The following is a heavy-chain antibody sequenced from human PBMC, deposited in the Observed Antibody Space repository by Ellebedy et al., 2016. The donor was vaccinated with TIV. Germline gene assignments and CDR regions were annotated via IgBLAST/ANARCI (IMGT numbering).Heavy chain of an antibody. Sequence: GESLKISCAASGLTFSAAWLNWVRQAPGQGLEWVGLVKSKSDGGTIDYAAPVRGRFTIPRDDSKNPLYLQMAGLKPEYTAVYYCVTKFRGAFPEWGHGTLVTVSS. D-gene: IGHD3-16*01. CDR3: VTKFRGAFPE. V-gene: IGHV3-15*07. J-gene: IGHJ4*01. CDR1: GLTFSAAW. CDR2: VKSKSDGGTI.